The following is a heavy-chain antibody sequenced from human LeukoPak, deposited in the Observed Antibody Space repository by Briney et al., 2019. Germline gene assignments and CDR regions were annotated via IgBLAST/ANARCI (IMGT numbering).Heavy chain of an antibody. CDR2: IYYSGST. CDR1: GGSFNSGSYY. J-gene: IGHJ4*02. V-gene: IGHV4-61*01. Sequence: SETLSLTCTVSGGSFNSGSYYWNWIRQPPGKGLEWIGYIYYSGSTNYNPSPKSRVTISVDTSKNQFSLKLSSVTAADTAVYYCARAAYSGSYHSDYWGQGTLVTVSS. CDR3: ARAAYSGSYHSDY. D-gene: IGHD1-26*01.